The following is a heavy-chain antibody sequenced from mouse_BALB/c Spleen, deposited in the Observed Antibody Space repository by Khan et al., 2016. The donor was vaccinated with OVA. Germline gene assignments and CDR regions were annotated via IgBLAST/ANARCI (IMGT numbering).Heavy chain of an antibody. Sequence: QVQLQQSGTELAKPGASVKMTCKASGYTFTSYWMHWVKQRPGQGLVWIGYINPSTDYTEYNQKFKDKATLTADKSSSTAYMQLTSLTSEDAAVYYCVNHGSSSAWFSYWGQGTLVTVSA. D-gene: IGHD1-1*01. V-gene: IGHV1-7*01. J-gene: IGHJ3*01. CDR1: GYTFTSYW. CDR2: INPSTDYT. CDR3: VNHGSSSAWFSY.